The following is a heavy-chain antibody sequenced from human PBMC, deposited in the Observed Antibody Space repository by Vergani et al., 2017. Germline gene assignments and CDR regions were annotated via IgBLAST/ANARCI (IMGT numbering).Heavy chain of an antibody. V-gene: IGHV3-23*01. CDR2: ISARYPST. CDR1: GFTFSACP. J-gene: IGHJ6*02. Sequence: EVQLLQSGGGVIQPGGSVRLSCAASGFTFSACPMTWVRQAPGKGLEWVSAISARYPSTYYADSVKGRFTISRDNAKNSLYLQMNSLRAEDTAVYYCARDLGAGMDVWGQGTTVTVSS. CDR3: ARDLGAGMDV.